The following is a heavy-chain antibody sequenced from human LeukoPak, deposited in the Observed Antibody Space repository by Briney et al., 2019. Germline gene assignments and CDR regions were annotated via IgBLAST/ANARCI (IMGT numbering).Heavy chain of an antibody. Sequence: SETLSLTCTVSGGSISSYYWSWIRQPPGKGLEWIGYIYYSGSTNYNPSLKSRVTISVDTSKNQFSLKLSSVTAADTAVYYCARDGRYCSSTSCPSWFDPWGQGTLATVSS. D-gene: IGHD2-2*01. CDR3: ARDGRYCSSTSCPSWFDP. CDR2: IYYSGST. CDR1: GGSISSYY. V-gene: IGHV4-59*01. J-gene: IGHJ5*02.